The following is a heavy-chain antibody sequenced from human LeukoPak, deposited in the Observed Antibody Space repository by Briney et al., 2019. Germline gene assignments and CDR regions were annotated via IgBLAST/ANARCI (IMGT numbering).Heavy chain of an antibody. V-gene: IGHV4-59*12. CDR1: GGSISSYY. CDR2: IYHNGRT. D-gene: IGHD3-10*01. Sequence: SETLSLTCTVSGGSISSYYWSWIRQPPGKGLDWIGFIYHNGRTDYNPSLKSRVTMSVDTSKNQFSLKLSSVTAADTAVYYCARDQITMVRGVMAYYYYMDVWGKGTTVTISS. J-gene: IGHJ6*03. CDR3: ARDQITMVRGVMAYYYYMDV.